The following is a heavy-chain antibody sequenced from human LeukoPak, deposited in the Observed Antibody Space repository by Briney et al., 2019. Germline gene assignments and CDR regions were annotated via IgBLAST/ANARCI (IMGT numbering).Heavy chain of an antibody. J-gene: IGHJ4*02. V-gene: IGHV4-4*02. D-gene: IGHD3-10*01. CDR3: AREDGSGSYSIDY. Sequence: SGTLSLTCAVSGGSISSSNWWSWVRQPPGKGLEWIGEIYHSGSTNYNPSLKSRVTISVDKSKNQFSLKLSSVTAADTAVYYCAREDGSGSYSIDYWGQGTLVTVSP. CDR1: GGSISSSNW. CDR2: IYHSGST.